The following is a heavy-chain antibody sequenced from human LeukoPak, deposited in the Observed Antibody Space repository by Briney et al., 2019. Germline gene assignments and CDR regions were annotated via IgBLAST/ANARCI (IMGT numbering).Heavy chain of an antibody. V-gene: IGHV4-59*08. J-gene: IGHJ4*02. CDR1: GGPISSYY. Sequence: SETLSLTCTVSGGPISSYYWSWIRQPPGKGLEWIGYIYYSGSTNYNPSLKSRVTISVDTSKNQFSLKLSSVTAADTAVYYCARHLPYCGGDCYLFDYWGQGTLVTVSS. CDR2: IYYSGST. CDR3: ARHLPYCGGDCYLFDY. D-gene: IGHD2-21*02.